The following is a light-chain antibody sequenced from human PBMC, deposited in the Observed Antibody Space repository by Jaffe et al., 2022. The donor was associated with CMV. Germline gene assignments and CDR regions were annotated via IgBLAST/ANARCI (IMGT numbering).Light chain of an antibody. CDR2: EVS. CDR3: CSYAGSSIMI. Sequence: QSALTQPASVSGSPGQSITISCTGTSSDVGGYNLVAWYQQHPGKAPKFMISEVSKRPSGVSNRFSGSKSGNTASLTISGLQAEDEADYYCCSYAGSSIMIFGGGTKLTVL. V-gene: IGLV2-23*02. CDR1: SSDVGGYNL. J-gene: IGLJ2*01.